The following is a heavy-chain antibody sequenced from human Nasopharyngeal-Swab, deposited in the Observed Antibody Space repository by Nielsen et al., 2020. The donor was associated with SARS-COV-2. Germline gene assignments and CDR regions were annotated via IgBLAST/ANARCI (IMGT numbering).Heavy chain of an antibody. J-gene: IGHJ4*02. CDR3: ARQDSSAYYYVFNY. Sequence: SLKISCAASGFTFSSYAMNWVRPAPGKGLEWVAFIRYDGSDYYYADSVEVRFTISRDNSKNTLYLQLNSLRAEDTAVYYCARQDSSAYYYVFNYWGQGTLVTVSS. V-gene: IGHV3-30*02. CDR2: IRYDGSDY. CDR1: GFTFSSYA. D-gene: IGHD3-22*01.